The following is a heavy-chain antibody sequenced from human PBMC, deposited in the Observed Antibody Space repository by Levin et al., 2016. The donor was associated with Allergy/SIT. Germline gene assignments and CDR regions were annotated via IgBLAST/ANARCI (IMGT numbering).Heavy chain of an antibody. J-gene: IGHJ2*01. Sequence: SETLSLTCTVSGGSISSYYWSWIRQPAGKGLEWIGRIYTSGSTNYNPSLKSRVTMSVDTSKNQFSLKLSSVTAADTAVYYCARDFPNWRYDFRPIYWYFDLWGRGTLVTVSS. D-gene: IGHD3-3*01. V-gene: IGHV4-4*07. CDR3: ARDFPNWRYDFRPIYWYFDL. CDR1: GGSISSYY. CDR2: IYTSGST.